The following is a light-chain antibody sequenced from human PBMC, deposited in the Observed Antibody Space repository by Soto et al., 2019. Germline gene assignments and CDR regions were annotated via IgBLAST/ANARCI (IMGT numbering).Light chain of an antibody. J-gene: IGKJ5*01. CDR1: QSVGNN. Sequence: EIVMTQSPATLSVSPGERATLSCRASQSVGNNLAWYQQKPGQTPRLLFYGASTRATGLPARFSGSGYGTEFTLTISSLQSEEFAVDYCQQYDNWPTFGQGTRLEIK. CDR3: QQYDNWPT. CDR2: GAS. V-gene: IGKV3-15*01.